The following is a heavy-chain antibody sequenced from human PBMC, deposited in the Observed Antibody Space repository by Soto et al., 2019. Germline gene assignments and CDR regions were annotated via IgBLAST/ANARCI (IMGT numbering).Heavy chain of an antibody. CDR3: LRGGNYLFDY. CDR2: IYYSGST. V-gene: IGHV4-59*08. D-gene: IGHD1-7*01. Sequence: LSLTCTVSGGSISSYYWSWIRQPPGKGLERIGYIYYSGSTNYNPSLKSRVTISVDTSKNQFSLKLSSVTAADTAVYYCLRGGNYLFDYWSQGTLVTVSS. CDR1: GGSISSYY. J-gene: IGHJ4*02.